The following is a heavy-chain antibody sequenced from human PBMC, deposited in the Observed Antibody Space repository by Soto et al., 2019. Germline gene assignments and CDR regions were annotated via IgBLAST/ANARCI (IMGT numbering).Heavy chain of an antibody. Sequence: ASVKLSCTASGSTFTSYHINLVLQATGQGLEWMGWMNPNSGNTGYAQKFQGRVTMTRNTSISTAYMELSSLRSEDTAVYYCARGDFWSGPDVWGQGTTVTVSS. J-gene: IGHJ6*02. CDR3: ARGDFWSGPDV. CDR1: GSTFTSYH. D-gene: IGHD3-3*01. V-gene: IGHV1-8*01. CDR2: MNPNSGNT.